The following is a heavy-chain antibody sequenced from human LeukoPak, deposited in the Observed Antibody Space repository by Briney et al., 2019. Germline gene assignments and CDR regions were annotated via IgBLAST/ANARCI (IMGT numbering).Heavy chain of an antibody. CDR1: GFTFDDYA. Sequence: PGGSLRLSCAASGFTFDDYAMHWVRQAPGKGLGWVSLISGDGGSTYYADSVKGRFTISRDNSKNSLYLQMNSLRTEDTAFYYCAKVPGTAMVWPYYFDYWGQGTLVTVSS. CDR3: AKVPGTAMVWPYYFDY. CDR2: ISGDGGST. D-gene: IGHD5-18*01. V-gene: IGHV3-43*02. J-gene: IGHJ4*02.